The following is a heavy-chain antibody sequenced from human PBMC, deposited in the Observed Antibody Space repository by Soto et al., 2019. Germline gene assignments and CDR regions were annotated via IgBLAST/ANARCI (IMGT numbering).Heavy chain of an antibody. CDR3: ARELRTVPTVWFAP. D-gene: IGHD4-4*01. CDR2: INAGNGNT. V-gene: IGHV1-3*01. J-gene: IGHJ5*02. CDR1: GYTFTSYA. Sequence: GASVKVSCKASGYTFTSYAMHWVRQAPGQRLEWMGWINAGNGNTKYSQKFQGRVTITRDTSASTAYMELSSLRSEDTAVYYCARELRTVPTVWFAPWGQGTLVTVSS.